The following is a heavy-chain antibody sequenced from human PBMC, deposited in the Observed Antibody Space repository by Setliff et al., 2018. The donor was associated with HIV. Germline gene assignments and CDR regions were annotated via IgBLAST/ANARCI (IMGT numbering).Heavy chain of an antibody. CDR3: AKDRNPPITMIVVAAPDY. CDR1: GFTFRDYA. CDR2: ISGSCSIK. J-gene: IGHJ4*02. Sequence: PGGSLRLSCAASGFTFRDYAMIWIRQAPGMGLEWVSTISGSCSIKEYADFVKGRFSISRDNSKDTVFLQMDSLRAEDTAIYYCAKDRNPPITMIVVAAPDYWGQGTLVTVSS. D-gene: IGHD3-22*01. V-gene: IGHV3-23*01.